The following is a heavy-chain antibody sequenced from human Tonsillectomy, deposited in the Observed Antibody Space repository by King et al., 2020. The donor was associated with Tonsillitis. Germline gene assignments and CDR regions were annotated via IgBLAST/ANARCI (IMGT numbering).Heavy chain of an antibody. CDR3: AKDSGPRDGYYYYMDV. CDR1: GFTFSSYG. Sequence: VQLVESGGGVVQPGRSLRLSCAASGFTFSSYGMHWVRQAPGKGLEWVAVISYDGSNKYYADSVKGRFTISRDNSKNTQYLQMNSLRAEDTAVYYCAKDSGPRDGYYYYMDVWGKGTTVTVSS. CDR2: ISYDGSNK. V-gene: IGHV3-30*18. J-gene: IGHJ6*03. D-gene: IGHD3-10*01.